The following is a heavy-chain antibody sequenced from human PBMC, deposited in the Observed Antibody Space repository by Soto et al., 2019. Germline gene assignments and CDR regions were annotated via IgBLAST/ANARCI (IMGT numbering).Heavy chain of an antibody. V-gene: IGHV1-2*02. CDR2: IGPESGAT. CDR3: GRGRSGQIGVFY. D-gene: IGHD1-26*01. CDR1: GYTFTGHY. J-gene: IGHJ1*01. Sequence: QVQLVQSGAEVKKPGASVKVSCKASGYTFTGHYIHWVRQAPEQGPEWMGEIGPESGATRYAQKFQGRVTMTRDTSITTVYMELKNLSPDDTALYYCGRGRSGQIGVFYWGQGTPVTVSS.